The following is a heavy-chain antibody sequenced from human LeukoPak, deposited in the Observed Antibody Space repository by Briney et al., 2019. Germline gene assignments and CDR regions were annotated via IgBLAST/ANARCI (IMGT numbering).Heavy chain of an antibody. V-gene: IGHV3-64D*09. CDR2: ISSNGGST. CDR3: VKDQVVVVPAARTEKYYYYGMDV. J-gene: IGHJ6*02. CDR1: GFSFSSYA. D-gene: IGHD2-2*01. Sequence: PGGSLRLSCSASGFSFSSYAMHWVRQAPGKGLEYVSAISSNGGSTYYADSVKGRFTISRDNSKNTLYLQMSSLRAEDTAVYYCVKDQVVVVPAARTEKYYYYGMDVWVQGTTVTVSS.